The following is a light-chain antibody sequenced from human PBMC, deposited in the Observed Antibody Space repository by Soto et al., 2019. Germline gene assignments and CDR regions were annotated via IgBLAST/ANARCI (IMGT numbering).Light chain of an antibody. CDR3: QQYDNWPPWT. V-gene: IGKV3-15*01. CDR1: ESVGSH. J-gene: IGKJ1*01. CDR2: GVS. Sequence: DTVMTQSPANLSVSPGETATLSCRASESVGSHLAWYQQKPGQAPRLLIYGVSTRATGIPARFRGSGSETEFTLTISSLQSEDFAVYYCQQYDNWPPWTFGQGTKV.